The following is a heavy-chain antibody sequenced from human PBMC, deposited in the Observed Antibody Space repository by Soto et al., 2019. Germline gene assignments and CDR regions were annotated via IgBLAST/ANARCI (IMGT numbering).Heavy chain of an antibody. CDR1: GFTFSSYS. V-gene: IGHV3-21*01. J-gene: IGHJ6*02. CDR2: ISSSSSYI. D-gene: IGHD1-26*01. Sequence: PGGSLRLSCAASGFTFSSYSMNWVRQAPGKGLEWVSSISSSSSYIYYADSVKGRFTIPRDNAKNSLYLQMNSLRAEDTAVYYCARDGRLGSPDYYYYGMDVWGQGTTVTVSS. CDR3: ARDGRLGSPDYYYYGMDV.